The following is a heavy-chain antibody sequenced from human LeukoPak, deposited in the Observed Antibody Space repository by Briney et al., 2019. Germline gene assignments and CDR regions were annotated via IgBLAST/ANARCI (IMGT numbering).Heavy chain of an antibody. V-gene: IGHV1-69*06. CDR3: ARELSTYYYDSTGPGDY. Sequence: GSSVKVSCKASGGTFSSYAISWVRQAPGQGLEWMGRIIPIFGTANYAQKFQGRVTITADKSTSTAYMELSSLRSEDTAVYYCARELSTYYYDSTGPGDYWGQGTLVTVSS. CDR1: GGTFSSYA. D-gene: IGHD3-22*01. CDR2: IIPIFGTA. J-gene: IGHJ4*02.